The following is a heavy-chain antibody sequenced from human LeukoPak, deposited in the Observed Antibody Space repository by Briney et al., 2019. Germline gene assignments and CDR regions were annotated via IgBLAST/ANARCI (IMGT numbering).Heavy chain of an antibody. CDR2: ISAYNGNT. D-gene: IGHD3-22*01. CDR3: AQLNNYYGSSGSDY. Sequence: ASVKVSCKASGYTFTSYGISWVRQAPGQGLEWMGWISAYNGNTNYAQKLQGRVTMTTDTSTSTAYMELRSLRSDDTAVYYCAQLNNYYGSSGSDYWGQGTLVTVSS. J-gene: IGHJ4*02. V-gene: IGHV1-18*01. CDR1: GYTFTSYG.